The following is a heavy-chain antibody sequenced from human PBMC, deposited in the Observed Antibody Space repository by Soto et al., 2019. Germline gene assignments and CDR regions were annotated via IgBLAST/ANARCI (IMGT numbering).Heavy chain of an antibody. V-gene: IGHV3-23*01. CDR1: GLTFSTYS. D-gene: IGHD1-1*01. CDR3: AKSYGDTWNQYWFDY. J-gene: IGHJ4*02. Sequence: EVQLLESGGGLVQPGGSLRLSCAASGLTFSTYSMSWVRRAPGKGLEWLSGISGSGYSTYYADSVKGRSTISRDNSRNTLYLQIHTLRAEDTAVYYCAKSYGDTWNQYWFDYWGQGTLVTVSS. CDR2: ISGSGYST.